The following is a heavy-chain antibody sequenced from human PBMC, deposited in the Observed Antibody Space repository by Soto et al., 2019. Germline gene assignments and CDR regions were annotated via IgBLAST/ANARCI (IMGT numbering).Heavy chain of an antibody. Sequence: GASVKVSCKASGYTFTHYDINWVRQAPGQRLEWMGWINAGNGNTKYSQKFQGRVTITRDTSASTAYMELSSLRSEDTAVYYCARVHGGVDYWGQGTLVTVSS. CDR3: ARVHGGVDY. V-gene: IGHV1-3*01. D-gene: IGHD3-10*01. J-gene: IGHJ4*02. CDR1: GYTFTHYD. CDR2: INAGNGNT.